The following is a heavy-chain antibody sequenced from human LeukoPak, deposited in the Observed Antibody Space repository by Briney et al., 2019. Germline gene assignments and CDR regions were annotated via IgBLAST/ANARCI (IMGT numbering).Heavy chain of an antibody. CDR1: SSSSFY. D-gene: IGHD3/OR15-3a*01. CDR2: IKQDGSEK. J-gene: IGHJ3*02. CDR3: ARDNRLSIFGLAGSKNAFDI. Sequence: SSSSFYWGWIRQPPGKGLEWVANIKQDGSEKYYVDSVKGRFTISRDNAKNSLSLQMNSLRAEDTATYYCARDNRLSIFGLAGSKNAFDIWGQGTMVTVSS. V-gene: IGHV3-7*01.